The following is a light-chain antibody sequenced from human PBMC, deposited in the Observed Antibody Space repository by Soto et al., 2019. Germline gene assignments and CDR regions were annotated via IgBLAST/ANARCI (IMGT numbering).Light chain of an antibody. CDR2: GAS. Sequence: EIVMTQSPATLSVSPGERATLFCRASQSVSSSLAWYQQKPGQGPRLLIYGASTRATGIPARFSGSGSGTEFTLTISGLQSEDFAVYYCQQYNNWPPLTFGGGTKVDIK. J-gene: IGKJ4*01. CDR1: QSVSSS. V-gene: IGKV3D-15*01. CDR3: QQYNNWPPLT.